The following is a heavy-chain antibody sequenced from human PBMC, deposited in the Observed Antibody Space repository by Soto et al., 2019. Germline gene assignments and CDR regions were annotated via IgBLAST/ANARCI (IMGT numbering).Heavy chain of an antibody. Sequence: SETLSLTCAVSGGSISSGGYSWSWTRQPPGKGLEWIGYIYHSGSTYYNPSLKSRVTISVDRSKNQFSLKLSSVTAADTAVYYCARAGAVAFFDYWGQGTLVTVSS. D-gene: IGHD6-19*01. V-gene: IGHV4-30-2*01. CDR3: ARAGAVAFFDY. CDR2: IYHSGST. J-gene: IGHJ4*02. CDR1: GGSISSGGYS.